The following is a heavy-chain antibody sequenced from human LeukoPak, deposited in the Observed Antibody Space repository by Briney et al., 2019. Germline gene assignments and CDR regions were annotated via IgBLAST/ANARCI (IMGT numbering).Heavy chain of an antibody. D-gene: IGHD2-21*01. CDR3: VRGAVIAHFDY. V-gene: IGHV1-2*02. J-gene: IGHJ4*02. CDR1: GYTFSDNH. Sequence: ASVEVSCKASGYTFSDNHMHWARQAPGQGLEWMGWVYPATGGTNYAQKFQGRVTMTTDTSISTAYMELRGLTSDDTAVYFCVRGAVIAHFDYWGQGTLVTVSS. CDR2: VYPATGGT.